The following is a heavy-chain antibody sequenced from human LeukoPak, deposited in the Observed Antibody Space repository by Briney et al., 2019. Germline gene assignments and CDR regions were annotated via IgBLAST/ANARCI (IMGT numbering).Heavy chain of an antibody. CDR1: GGSISSYY. Sequence: PSETLSLTCTVSGGSISSYYWSWIRQPPGKGLEWIGYIYYSGSTNYNPSLKSRVTISVDTSKNQFSLKLSSVTAADTAVYYCARWDSYGYSGLDYWGQGTLATVSS. J-gene: IGHJ4*02. CDR3: ARWDSYGYSGLDY. D-gene: IGHD5-18*01. CDR2: IYYSGST. V-gene: IGHV4-59*01.